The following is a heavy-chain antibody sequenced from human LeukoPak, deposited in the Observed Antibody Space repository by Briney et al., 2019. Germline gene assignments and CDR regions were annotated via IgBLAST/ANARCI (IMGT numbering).Heavy chain of an antibody. CDR1: GFTFSSYA. Sequence: GGSLRLSCAASGFTFSSYAMSWVRQAPGKGLEWVSAISGSGGSTYYADSVKGRFTISRDNSKITLYLQMNSLRAEDTAVYYCAKDPFYCTNGVCSQYYFDYWGQGTLVTVSS. CDR3: AKDPFYCTNGVCSQYYFDY. J-gene: IGHJ4*02. D-gene: IGHD2-8*01. CDR2: ISGSGGST. V-gene: IGHV3-23*01.